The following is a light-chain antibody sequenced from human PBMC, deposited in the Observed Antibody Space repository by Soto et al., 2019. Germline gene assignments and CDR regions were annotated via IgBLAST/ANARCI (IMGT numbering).Light chain of an antibody. Sequence: DIQMTQSPSSLSASVGDRVTISCRASETIATYLNWYQQKPGRVPEVLIYGASRLQRGVPSRFTGSGYGINFTLTISSLQPEDFASYYCLQDYGDSWTFGQGTKVEIE. CDR3: LQDYGDSWT. CDR2: GAS. CDR1: ETIATY. J-gene: IGKJ1*01. V-gene: IGKV1-39*01.